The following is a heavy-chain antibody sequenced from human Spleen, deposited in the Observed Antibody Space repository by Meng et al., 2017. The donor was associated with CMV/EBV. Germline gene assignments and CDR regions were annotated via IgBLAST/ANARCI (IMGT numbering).Heavy chain of an antibody. CDR1: GYTFTGYQ. Sequence: ASVKVSCKASGYTFTGYQIYWVRQAPGQGLEWMGLINPNRGVTAYVQKFQGRVTMTRDTSIGTAYMELSSLKSDDTAVYYCARVSEYCTTTNCYKVFGYWGQGTLVTVSS. CDR3: ARVSEYCTTTNCYKVFGY. CDR2: INPNRGVT. J-gene: IGHJ4*02. D-gene: IGHD2-2*02. V-gene: IGHV1-2*02.